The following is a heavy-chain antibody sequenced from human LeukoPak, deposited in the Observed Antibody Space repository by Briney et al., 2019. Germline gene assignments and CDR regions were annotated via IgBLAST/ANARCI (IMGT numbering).Heavy chain of an antibody. D-gene: IGHD2-2*03. CDR1: GDSVSSNSAA. V-gene: IGHV6-1*01. Sequence: SQTLSLTCAISGDSVSSNSAAWNWIGQFPSRGLEWLGRTYYRSKWYNDYAVSVKGRITINADTSKNQFSLQLNSVTPEDTAVYYCASGYGFDYWGQGTLVTVSS. CDR3: ASGYGFDY. J-gene: IGHJ4*02. CDR2: TYYRSKWYN.